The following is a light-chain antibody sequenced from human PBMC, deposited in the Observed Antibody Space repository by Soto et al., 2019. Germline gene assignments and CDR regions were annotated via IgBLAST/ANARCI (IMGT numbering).Light chain of an antibody. J-gene: IGKJ1*01. CDR2: GAS. CDR1: QSVSSSY. CDR3: QQYGSSPRT. V-gene: IGKV3-20*01. Sequence: EIVLTQAPGTLSLSPGERATISCRDSQSVSSSYLAWYQQKPGQAPRLLIYGASSRATGIPDRFSGSGSGTGFTLTISRLEPEDFAVYYCQQYGSSPRTFGHGTKVDIK.